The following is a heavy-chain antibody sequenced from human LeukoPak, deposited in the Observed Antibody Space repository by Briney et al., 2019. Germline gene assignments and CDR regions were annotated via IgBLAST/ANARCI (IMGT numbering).Heavy chain of an antibody. CDR3: ARLLDNDSSGYPDTFDM. V-gene: IGHV4-59*11. CDR2: IYYSGTT. J-gene: IGHJ3*02. D-gene: IGHD3-22*01. Sequence: SKTLSLTCTVSGGSMSSHYWSWIRQPPGKGLEWIGFIYYSGTTKYSPSLQSRVTMLLDTPKNQFSLKLTSVTAADTALYYCARLLDNDSSGYPDTFDMWGQGTMVTVPS. CDR1: GGSMSSHY.